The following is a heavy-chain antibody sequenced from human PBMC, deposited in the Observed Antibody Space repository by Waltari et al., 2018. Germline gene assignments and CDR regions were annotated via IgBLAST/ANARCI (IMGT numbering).Heavy chain of an antibody. J-gene: IGHJ4*02. CDR3: ARGAWVATRNGPGRY. Sequence: EVQLVQSGAEVKKPGESLKLSCKGSGYSFTRYWLGWVRQMPGKGLDWMGINYPGDSDTRYSPSFQGQVTISADKSSSTAYLQWSSLKASDTAMYYCARGAWVATRNGPGRYWGQGTLVTVSS. D-gene: IGHD5-12*01. CDR2: NYPGDSDT. CDR1: GYSFTRYW. V-gene: IGHV5-51*03.